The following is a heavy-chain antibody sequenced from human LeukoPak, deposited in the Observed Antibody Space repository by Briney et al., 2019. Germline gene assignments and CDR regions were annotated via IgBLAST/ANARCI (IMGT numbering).Heavy chain of an antibody. Sequence: GGSLRLSCAASGFTFSSYEMNWVRQAPGKGLEWVSYISSSGSTIYYADSVKGRFTISRDNAKNSLYLQMNSLRAEDTAVYYCAKIRLGGDCFDYWGQGTLVTVSS. CDR2: ISSSGSTI. CDR3: AKIRLGGDCFDY. V-gene: IGHV3-48*03. J-gene: IGHJ4*02. CDR1: GFTFSSYE. D-gene: IGHD5-12*01.